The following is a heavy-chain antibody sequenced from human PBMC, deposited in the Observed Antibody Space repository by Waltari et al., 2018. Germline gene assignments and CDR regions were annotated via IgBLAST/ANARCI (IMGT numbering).Heavy chain of an antibody. Sequence: QVQLVQSGAEVKKPGASVKVSCKASGYTFTGFYMHWVRQAPGQGPEWVGWINANRGGTTCVQEFQGRVTRTRDTSISTSYMGARRRRNDDTAGIYCGRATGYSSSWVHLDDWGKGTLVTVSS. J-gene: IGHJ4*02. CDR3: GRATGYSSSWVHLDD. V-gene: IGHV1-2*02. CDR1: GYTFTGFY. D-gene: IGHD6-13*01. CDR2: INANRGGT.